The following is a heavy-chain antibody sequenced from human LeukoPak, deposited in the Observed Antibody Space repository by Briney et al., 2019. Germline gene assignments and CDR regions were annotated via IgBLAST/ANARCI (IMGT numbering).Heavy chain of an antibody. CDR1: GGSISSNDYY. CDR2: IYYSGST. Sequence: SETLSLTCTVSGGSISSNDYYWGWIRQPPGKGLEWIGSIYYSGSTYCNPSLKSRVTISVDTSKNQFPLKLSSVTAADAAVYYCAGLLVGATRRDYWGQGTLVTVSS. D-gene: IGHD1-26*01. J-gene: IGHJ4*02. CDR3: AGLLVGATRRDY. V-gene: IGHV4-39*01.